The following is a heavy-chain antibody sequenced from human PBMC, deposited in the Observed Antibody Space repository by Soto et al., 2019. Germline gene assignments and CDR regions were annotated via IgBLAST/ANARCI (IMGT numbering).Heavy chain of an antibody. CDR3: ATVRAYCGGDCYYFDY. D-gene: IGHD2-21*02. CDR2: FDPEDGET. Sequence: ASVKVSCKVSGYTLTELSMHWVRQAPGKGLEWMGGFDPEDGETIYAQKFQGRVTMTEDTSTDTAYMELSSLRSEDTAVYYCATVRAYCGGDCYYFDYWGQGTLVTVSS. CDR1: GYTLTELS. V-gene: IGHV1-24*01. J-gene: IGHJ4*02.